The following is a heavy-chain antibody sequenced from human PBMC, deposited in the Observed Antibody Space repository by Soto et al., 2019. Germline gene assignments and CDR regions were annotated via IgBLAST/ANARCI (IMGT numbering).Heavy chain of an antibody. CDR1: GGTFSSYA. D-gene: IGHD3-22*01. CDR2: IIPIFGTA. Sequence: QVQLVQSGAEVKKPGSSVKVSCKASGGTFSSYAISWVRQAPGQGLEWMGGIIPIFGTANYAQKFQGRVTITAXXYXSRXYMELSSRRSEDTAVYYCAGLKDYYDSSGTGWFAPWGQGTLVTVSS. J-gene: IGHJ5*02. CDR3: AGLKDYYDSSGTGWFAP. V-gene: IGHV1-69*12.